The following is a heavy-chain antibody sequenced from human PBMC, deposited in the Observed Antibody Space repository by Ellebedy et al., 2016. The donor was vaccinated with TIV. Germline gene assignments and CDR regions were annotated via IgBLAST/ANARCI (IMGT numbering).Heavy chain of an antibody. J-gene: IGHJ3*02. D-gene: IGHD2-2*01. Sequence: ASVKVSXXASGYTFTSYGIIWVRQAPGQGLEWMGWISAYNGNTNYAQKLQGRVTMTTDTSTSTAYMELRSLRSDDTAVYYCAREFCTSCYAFDIWGQGTMVTVSS. V-gene: IGHV1-18*01. CDR1: GYTFTSYG. CDR2: ISAYNGNT. CDR3: AREFCTSCYAFDI.